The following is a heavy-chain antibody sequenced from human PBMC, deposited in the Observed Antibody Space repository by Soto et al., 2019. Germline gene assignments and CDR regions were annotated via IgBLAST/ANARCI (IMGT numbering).Heavy chain of an antibody. J-gene: IGHJ4*02. V-gene: IGHV3-30*18. CDR1: GFTFSSYG. D-gene: IGHD5-18*01. CDR3: AKDPRVISALPQYYFDY. CDR2: ISYDGSNK. Sequence: GGSLRLSCAASGFTFSSYGMHWVRQAPGKGLEWVAVISYDGSNKYYADSVKGRFTISRDNSKNTLYLQMNSLRAEDTAVYYCAKDPRVISALPQYYFDYWGQGTLVTVSS.